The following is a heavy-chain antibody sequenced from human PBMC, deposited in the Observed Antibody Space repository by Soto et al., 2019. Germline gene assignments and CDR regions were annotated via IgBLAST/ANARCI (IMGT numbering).Heavy chain of an antibody. CDR3: ASYYGSGIDAFDI. Sequence: SETLSLTCTVSGGSISSGDYYWIWIRQPPGKGLEWIGYIYYSGSTYYNPSLKSRVTISVDTSKNQFSLKLSSVTAADTAVYYCASYYGSGIDAFDIWGQGTMVTVSS. D-gene: IGHD3-10*01. J-gene: IGHJ3*02. V-gene: IGHV4-30-4*01. CDR2: IYYSGST. CDR1: GGSISSGDYY.